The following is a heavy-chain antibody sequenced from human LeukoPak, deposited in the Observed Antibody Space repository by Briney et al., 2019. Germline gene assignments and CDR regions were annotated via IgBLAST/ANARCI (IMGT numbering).Heavy chain of an antibody. CDR2: IYSGGST. CDR3: ARSYGGNLNWFDH. CDR1: GFTVSSNY. Sequence: RGSLRLSCAASGFTVSSNYMSWVRQAPGKGLEWVSVIYSGGSTYYADSVKGRFTISRDNSKNTLYLQMNSLRAEDTAVYYCARSYGGNLNWFDHWGQGTLVTVSS. V-gene: IGHV3-53*01. D-gene: IGHD4/OR15-4a*01. J-gene: IGHJ5*02.